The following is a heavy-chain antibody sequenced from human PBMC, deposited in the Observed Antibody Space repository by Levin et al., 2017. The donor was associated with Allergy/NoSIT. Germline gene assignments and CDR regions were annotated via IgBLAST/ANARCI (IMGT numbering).Heavy chain of an antibody. V-gene: IGHV3-21*04. CDR3: ARDQGLA. CDR1: GFSLSGYS. J-gene: IGHJ5*02. Sequence: GESLKISCVASGFSLSGYSLNWVRQAPGKGLEWVSTISGSGTYINYVDSVKGRFAISRDDAKNSVYLQMNSLRDEDTAVYYCARDQGLAWGQGVLVTVSS. CDR2: ISGSGTYI.